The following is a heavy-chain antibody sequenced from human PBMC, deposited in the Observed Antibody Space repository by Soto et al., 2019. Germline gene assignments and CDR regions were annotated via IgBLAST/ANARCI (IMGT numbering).Heavy chain of an antibody. Sequence: SETLSLTCAVYGGSFSGYYWSWIRQPPGKGLEWIGEINHSGSTNYNPSLKSRVTISVDTSKNQFSLKLSSVTAADTAEYYCARVTTIFGVVIRDYYYGMDVWGQGTTVTVSS. CDR1: GGSFSGYY. CDR2: INHSGST. V-gene: IGHV4-34*01. CDR3: ARVTTIFGVVIRDYYYGMDV. J-gene: IGHJ6*02. D-gene: IGHD3-3*01.